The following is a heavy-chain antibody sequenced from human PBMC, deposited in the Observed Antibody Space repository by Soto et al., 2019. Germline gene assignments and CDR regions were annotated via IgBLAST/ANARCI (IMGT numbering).Heavy chain of an antibody. CDR2: ISAYNGNT. V-gene: IGHV1-18*01. D-gene: IGHD1-1*01. J-gene: IGHJ6*03. Sequence: ASVKVSCKASGYTFTSYGISWVRQAPGQGLEWMGWISAYNGNTNYAQKLQGRVTMTTDTSTSTAYMELRSLRSDDTAVYYCASSILENWNDAYYYYYMDVWGKGTTVTVSS. CDR1: GYTFTSYG. CDR3: ASSILENWNDAYYYYYMDV.